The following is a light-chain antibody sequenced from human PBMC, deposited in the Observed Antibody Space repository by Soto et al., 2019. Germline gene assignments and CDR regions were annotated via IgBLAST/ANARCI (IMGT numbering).Light chain of an antibody. V-gene: IGLV2-11*01. J-gene: IGLJ1*01. CDR1: SSDVGGYNY. CDR3: CSFAGDPYV. CDR2: DVN. Sequence: QSVRTQPRSVTWSPVQSVAISCTGTSSDVGGYNYVSWYQQHPGKAPKLMIYDVNKRHSGVPDRFSGSKSGNTASLTISWLQDEDEADYYCCSFAGDPYVFGTGTKVTVL.